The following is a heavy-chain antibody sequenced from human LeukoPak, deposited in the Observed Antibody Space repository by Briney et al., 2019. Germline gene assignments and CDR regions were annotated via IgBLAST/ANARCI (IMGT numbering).Heavy chain of an antibody. CDR1: GFTFSSYA. V-gene: IGHV3-23*01. CDR3: ARSYSGSYWYY. Sequence: GGSLRLSCAASGFTFSSYAMSWVRQAPGKGLEWVSAISGSGGSTYYADSVKGRFTVSRDNAKNTLYLQMNSLRAEDTAVYYCARSYSGSYWYYWGQGTLVTVSS. D-gene: IGHD3-10*01. J-gene: IGHJ4*02. CDR2: ISGSGGST.